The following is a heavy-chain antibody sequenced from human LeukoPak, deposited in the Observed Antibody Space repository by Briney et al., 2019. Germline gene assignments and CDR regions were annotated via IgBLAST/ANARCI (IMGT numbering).Heavy chain of an antibody. D-gene: IGHD6-19*01. CDR2: INPNSGGT. Sequence: GASVKVSCKASGYTFTGYYMHWVRQAPGQGLEWMGWINPNSGGTNYAQKFQGWVTMTRDTSISTAYMELSSLRSEDTAVYYCARVHSSGWFYYWGQGTLVTVSS. CDR3: ARVHSSGWFYY. J-gene: IGHJ4*02. V-gene: IGHV1-2*04. CDR1: GYTFTGYY.